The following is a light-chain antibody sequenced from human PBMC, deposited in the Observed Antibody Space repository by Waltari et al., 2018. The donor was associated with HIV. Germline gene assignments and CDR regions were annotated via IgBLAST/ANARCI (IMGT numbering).Light chain of an antibody. V-gene: IGLV2-14*03. CDR2: DVS. CDR3: SSYTSSSTLGV. CDR1: SSDVGGYNY. J-gene: IGLJ3*02. Sequence: QSALTQPASVSGSPGQSITISCTGTSSDVGGYNYFSWYQQHPGKAPKLMMYDVSNRPSGVSNRFSCSKSGNTASLTISGLQAEDEADYYCSSYTSSSTLGVFGGGTKLTVL.